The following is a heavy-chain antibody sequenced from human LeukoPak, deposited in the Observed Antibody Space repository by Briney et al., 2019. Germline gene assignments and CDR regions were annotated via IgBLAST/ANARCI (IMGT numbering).Heavy chain of an antibody. Sequence: GGSLRLSCAASGFTFSSYEMNWVRQAPGKGLEWVSYISSSAGTKNYADSVRGRFTISRDNAKNSLYLQMNSLRAEDTAVYYCARKSSDNYYYYMDVWGKGTTVTVSS. CDR3: ARKSSDNYYYYMDV. J-gene: IGHJ6*03. D-gene: IGHD3-22*01. V-gene: IGHV3-48*03. CDR1: GFTFSSYE. CDR2: ISSSAGTK.